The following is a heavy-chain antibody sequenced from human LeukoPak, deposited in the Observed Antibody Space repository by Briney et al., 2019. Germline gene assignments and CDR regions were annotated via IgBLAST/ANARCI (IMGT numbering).Heavy chain of an antibody. CDR3: ARQGEAYCGGDCYSYYYYYYMDV. Sequence: SETLSLTCTVSGGSISSYYWGWIRQPPGKGLEWIGSIYYSGSTYYNPSLKSRVTISVDTSKNQFSLKLSSVTAADTAVYYCARQGEAYCGGDCYSYYYYYYMDVWGKGTTVTVSS. J-gene: IGHJ6*03. V-gene: IGHV4-39*01. CDR1: GGSISSYY. CDR2: IYYSGST. D-gene: IGHD2-21*02.